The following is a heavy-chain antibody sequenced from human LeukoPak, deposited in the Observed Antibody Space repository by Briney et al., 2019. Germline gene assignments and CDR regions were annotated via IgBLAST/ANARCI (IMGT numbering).Heavy chain of an antibody. CDR3: ATGGSSWYLDYFDY. CDR2: FDPEDGET. Sequence: ASVKVSCKVSGYTLTELSMHWVRQAPGKGLEWMGGFDPEDGETIYAQKFQGRVTMTEDTSTDTAYMELSSLGSEDTAVYYCATGGSSWYLDYFDYWGQGTLVTVSS. V-gene: IGHV1-24*01. J-gene: IGHJ4*02. CDR1: GYTLTELS. D-gene: IGHD6-13*01.